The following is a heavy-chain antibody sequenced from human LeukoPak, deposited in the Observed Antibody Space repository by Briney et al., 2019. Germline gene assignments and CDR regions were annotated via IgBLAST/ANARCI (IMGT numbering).Heavy chain of an antibody. CDR1: GGSISSSSYY. V-gene: IGHV4-39*01. CDR3: ARLRYDILTGCFDY. D-gene: IGHD3-9*01. J-gene: IGHJ4*02. CDR2: VSNSGSK. Sequence: SETLSLTCTVSGGSISSSSYYWGWIRQPSGKGLEWIGSVSNSGSKHYNPSLKSRVTIFEDTSKNQFSLKLSSVTAADTAVYYCARLRYDILTGCFDYWGQGTLVTVSS.